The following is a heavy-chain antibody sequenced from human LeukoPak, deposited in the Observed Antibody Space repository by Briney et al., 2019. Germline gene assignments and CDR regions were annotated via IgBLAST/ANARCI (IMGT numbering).Heavy chain of an antibody. Sequence: GGSLRLSCAASGFTFDDYAMHWVRQAPGKGPEWVSGISWNSGSIGYADSVKGRFTISRDNAKNSLYLQMNSLRAEDTALYYCAKDENFWSGYYHAFDIWGQGTMVTVSS. CDR2: ISWNSGSI. CDR3: AKDENFWSGYYHAFDI. CDR1: GFTFDDYA. V-gene: IGHV3-9*01. D-gene: IGHD3-3*01. J-gene: IGHJ3*02.